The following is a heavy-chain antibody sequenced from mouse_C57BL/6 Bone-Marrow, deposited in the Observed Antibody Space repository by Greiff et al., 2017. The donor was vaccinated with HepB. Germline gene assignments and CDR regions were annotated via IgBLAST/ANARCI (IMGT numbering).Heavy chain of an antibody. CDR1: GYTFTSYG. D-gene: IGHD1-1*01. CDR2: INPRSGNT. V-gene: IGHV1-81*01. J-gene: IGHJ2*01. Sequence: VKLQQSGAELARPGASVKLSCTASGYTFTSYGISWVKQRTGQGLEWIGDINPRSGNTYYNEKFKGQVTMTADKSSSTAYMELRSLTSEDSAVYFCAEGLRFGDWGQGTTLTVSS. CDR3: AEGLRFGD.